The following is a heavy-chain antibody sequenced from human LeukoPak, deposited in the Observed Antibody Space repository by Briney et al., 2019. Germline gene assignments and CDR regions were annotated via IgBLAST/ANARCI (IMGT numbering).Heavy chain of an antibody. J-gene: IGHJ3*02. V-gene: IGHV4-34*01. CDR3: ATGSSLTMIVVVINQGPEDTFDS. CDR2: INHSGRT. D-gene: IGHD3-22*01. Sequence: SETLSLTCAVYGGSFSGYYWSWIRQPPGKGLEWIGEINHSGRTNYNPSPKSRVTISVDTSKNNFSLKLSSVTAAHTAVYYCATGSSLTMIVVVINQGPEDTFDSWGKGTMVTVSS. CDR1: GGSFSGYY.